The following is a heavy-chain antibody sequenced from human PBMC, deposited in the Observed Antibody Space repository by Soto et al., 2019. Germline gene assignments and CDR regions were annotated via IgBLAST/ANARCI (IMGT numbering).Heavy chain of an antibody. D-gene: IGHD4-17*01. CDR3: AKGGTVTTSTWFDP. CDR2: ISGSGGIT. V-gene: IGHV3-23*01. J-gene: IGHJ5*02. CDR1: GFTFSSYA. Sequence: GESLKISCAASGFTFSSYAMSWVRQAPGKGLEWVSAISGSGGITYYADSVTGRFTISRDNSKTTLYLQMNSLRAEDTALYYCAKGGTVTTSTWFDPWGQGTLVTVSS.